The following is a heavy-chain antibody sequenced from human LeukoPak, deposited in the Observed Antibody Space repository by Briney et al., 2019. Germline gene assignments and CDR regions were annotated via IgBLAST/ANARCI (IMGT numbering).Heavy chain of an antibody. CDR1: GGSISSSSYY. D-gene: IGHD3-16*02. V-gene: IGHV4-39*07. Sequence: SETLSLTCTVSGGSISSSSYYWGWIRQPPGKGLEWIGGIYYSGSTYYNPSLKSRVTISVDTSKNQFSLKLSSVTAADTAVYYCARGKRAVYDYVWGSYRRSQSDGLDYWGQGTLVTVSS. J-gene: IGHJ4*02. CDR3: ARGKRAVYDYVWGSYRRSQSDGLDY. CDR2: IYYSGST.